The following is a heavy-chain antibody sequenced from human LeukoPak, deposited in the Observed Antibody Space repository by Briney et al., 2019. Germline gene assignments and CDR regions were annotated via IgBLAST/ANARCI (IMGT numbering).Heavy chain of an antibody. CDR1: GFTFSSFS. V-gene: IGHV3-21*01. CDR3: ARDTTYCGSGCYSLTDY. D-gene: IGHD2-21*02. J-gene: IGHJ4*02. Sequence: GGSLRLSCAASGFTFSSFSINWVRPAPGKGLEWVSSISSSFGSRYYEDSLKGRFTISRDNARNSLYLQMDSLRAEDTAVYYCARDTTYCGSGCYSLTDYWGQGTLVCVSS. CDR2: ISSSFGSR.